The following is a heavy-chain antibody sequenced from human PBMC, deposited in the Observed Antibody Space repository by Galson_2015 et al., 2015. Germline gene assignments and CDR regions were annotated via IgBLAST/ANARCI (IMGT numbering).Heavy chain of an antibody. V-gene: IGHV1-8*01. J-gene: IGHJ4*02. CDR3: ARGELSRFCSGGSCYFYFDY. CDR2: MNPKSGNT. Sequence: SVKVSCKASGYTFSDYDINWVRQATGQGLEWMGWMNPKSGNTGHAQKFQGRVTMTRNTSVSTAYMGVSSLRSEDTAVYYCARGELSRFCSGGSCYFYFDYWGQGTLVTVSS. D-gene: IGHD2-15*01. CDR1: GYTFSDYD.